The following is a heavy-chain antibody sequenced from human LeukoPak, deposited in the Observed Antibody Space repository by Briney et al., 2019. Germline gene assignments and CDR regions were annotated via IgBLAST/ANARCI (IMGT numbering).Heavy chain of an antibody. CDR2: VFRTGTA. Sequence: PSETLSLTCSVSGASISRSTYYWGWIRQPPGKGLEWIGSVFRTGTAYYNPSLRSRVTVSVDTSKNQFSLKLTSVTAADTAVYYCAKNDVGDYGTWGQGTLVAVSS. CDR3: AKNDVGDYGT. D-gene: IGHD4-17*01. J-gene: IGHJ4*02. V-gene: IGHV4-39*01. CDR1: GASISRSTYY.